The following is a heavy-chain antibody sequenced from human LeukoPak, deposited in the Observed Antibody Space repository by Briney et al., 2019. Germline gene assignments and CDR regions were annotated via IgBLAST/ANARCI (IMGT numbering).Heavy chain of an antibody. J-gene: IGHJ4*02. D-gene: IGHD3-16*02. V-gene: IGHV4-31*03. CDR1: GGSISSGGYY. CDR3: ARVATYYDYVWGSYRYYFDY. CDR2: IYYSGST. Sequence: SETLSLTCTVSGGSISSGGYYWSWIRQHPGKGLEWIGYIYYSGSTYYNPSLKSRVTISVDTSKNQFSLKLSSVTAADTAVYYCARVATYYDYVWGSYRYYFDYWGQGTLVTVSS.